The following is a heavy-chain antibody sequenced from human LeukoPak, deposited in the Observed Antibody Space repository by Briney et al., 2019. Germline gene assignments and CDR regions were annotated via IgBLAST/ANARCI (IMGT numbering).Heavy chain of an antibody. D-gene: IGHD3-16*02. V-gene: IGHV3-33*01. CDR2: IWYDGSHE. J-gene: IGHJ6*02. CDR1: GFTFSRSG. Sequence: GGSLRLSCAASGFTFSRSGMHWVRQAPGKGLEWVSVIWYDGSHEDYADSVKGRFTISRDNSKNTLFMQMNSLRAEDTAVYYCARDQSCYGMDVWGQGTTVTVSS. CDR3: ARDQSCYGMDV.